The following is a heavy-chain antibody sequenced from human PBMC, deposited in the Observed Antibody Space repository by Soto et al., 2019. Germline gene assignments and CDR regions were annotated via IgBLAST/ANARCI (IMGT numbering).Heavy chain of an antibody. J-gene: IGHJ4*02. CDR1: GSSISSGGYS. CDR3: ARGDWTQIYY. D-gene: IGHD2-21*01. CDR2: IYHSAST. V-gene: IGHV4-30-2*01. Sequence: SETLSLTCTVSGSSISSGGYSWSWSRQPPGKGLELIGYIYHSASTYYNPSLKSRVTISVDRSKNQLSLKLSSVTIADTAVYYCARGDWTQIYYWGQGTLVTVST.